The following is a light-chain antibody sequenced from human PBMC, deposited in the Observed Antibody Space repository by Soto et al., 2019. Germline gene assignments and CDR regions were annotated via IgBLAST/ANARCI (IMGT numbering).Light chain of an antibody. CDR2: GAC. CDR3: QQYGSSPWT. V-gene: IGKV3-20*01. J-gene: IGKJ1*01. Sequence: EIVLTQSPGTLSLSPGERATLSCRASPSVSSSYLAWYQQKPGQAPRLLIYGACSRATGIPDRFSGSVSGTDFTLTISRLEPEDFAVYYCQQYGSSPWTFGQGTKVEIK. CDR1: PSVSSSY.